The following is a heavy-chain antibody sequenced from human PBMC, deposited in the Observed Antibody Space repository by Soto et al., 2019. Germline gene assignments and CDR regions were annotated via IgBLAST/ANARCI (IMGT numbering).Heavy chain of an antibody. CDR3: AAHNRKNVAATPMDYYYYGMDV. Sequence: ASVKVSCKASGFTFTSSAVQWVRQARGQRLEWIGWIVVGSGNTNYAQKFQERVTITRDMSTSTAYMELSSLRSEDTAVYYCAAHNRKNVAATPMDYYYYGMDVWGQGTTVTVSS. CDR1: GFTFTSSA. J-gene: IGHJ6*02. D-gene: IGHD2-15*01. V-gene: IGHV1-58*01. CDR2: IVVGSGNT.